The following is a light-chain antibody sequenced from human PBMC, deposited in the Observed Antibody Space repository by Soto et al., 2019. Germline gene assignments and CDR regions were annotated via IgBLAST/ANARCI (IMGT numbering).Light chain of an antibody. CDR1: QTVSSNY. Sequence: EFVLTQSPGTLSLSPGERATLSCRASQTVSSNYLAWYQHKPGQAPRLLIYGSSNRAAGIPDRFSGSESGTDFTLTISRLEPEDFAVYYCQQFGGSPMYIFGQGTKVAIK. CDR2: GSS. J-gene: IGKJ2*01. CDR3: QQFGGSPMYI. V-gene: IGKV3-20*01.